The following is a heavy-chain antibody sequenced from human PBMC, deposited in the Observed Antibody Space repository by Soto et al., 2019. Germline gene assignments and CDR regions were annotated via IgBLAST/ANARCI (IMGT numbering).Heavy chain of an antibody. CDR2: INAGNGNT. Sequence: ASVKVSCKASGYTFTSYAMHWVRQAPGQRLEWMGWINAGNGNTKYSQKFQGRVTITRDTSASTAYMELSSLRSEDTAVYYCATHGSSGSRAREFDYRGQGTLVTVSS. CDR3: ATHGSSGSRAREFDY. J-gene: IGHJ4*02. CDR1: GYTFTSYA. D-gene: IGHD6-19*01. V-gene: IGHV1-3*01.